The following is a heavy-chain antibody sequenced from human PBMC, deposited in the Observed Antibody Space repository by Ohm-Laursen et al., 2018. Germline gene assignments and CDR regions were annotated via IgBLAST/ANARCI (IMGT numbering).Heavy chain of an antibody. CDR1: GFTFRDHY. D-gene: IGHD6-19*01. V-gene: IGHV3-23*01. Sequence: SLRLSCTASGFTFRDHYMDWVRQAPGKGLEWVSSISGSGDGAYYADSVKGRFSISRDNSKNTLYLQMNSLRAEDTAVYYCAKDREAVADTDYWGQGTLVTVSS. J-gene: IGHJ4*02. CDR3: AKDREAVADTDY. CDR2: ISGSGDGA.